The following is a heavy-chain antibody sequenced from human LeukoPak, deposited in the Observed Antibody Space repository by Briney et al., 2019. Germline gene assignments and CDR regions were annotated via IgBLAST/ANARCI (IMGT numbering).Heavy chain of an antibody. CDR3: ARMAAAGPFDY. D-gene: IGHD6-13*01. CDR1: GFTFSSYS. Sequence: GGSLRLSCAVSGFTFSSYSINWVRQAPGKGPEWVSSISSSSSYIYYADSVKGRFTISRDNAKNSLYLQMNSLRAEDTAVYYCARMAAAGPFDYWGQGTLVTVSS. J-gene: IGHJ4*02. CDR2: ISSSSSYI. V-gene: IGHV3-21*01.